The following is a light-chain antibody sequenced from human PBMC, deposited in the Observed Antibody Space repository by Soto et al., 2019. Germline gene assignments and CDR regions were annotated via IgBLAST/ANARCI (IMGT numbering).Light chain of an antibody. V-gene: IGKV1-9*01. CDR1: QGISSY. J-gene: IGKJ4*01. CDR3: QQLNTSPLT. Sequence: DIQLTQSPSFLSASVGNRVTITCRASQGISSYLAWYQQKPGKAPKLVIYAASTLQSGVPSRFSGSESGTEFTLTISSLQPEDFATYYCQQLNTSPLTFGGGTKVDIK. CDR2: AAS.